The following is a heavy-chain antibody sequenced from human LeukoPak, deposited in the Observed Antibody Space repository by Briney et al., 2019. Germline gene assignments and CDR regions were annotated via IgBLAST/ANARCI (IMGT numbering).Heavy chain of an antibody. D-gene: IGHD3-10*01. J-gene: IGHJ4*02. CDR1: GFTFSSSF. CDR3: ARGLFYGSGQYYFDY. CDR2: ISPSGDAA. Sequence: GGSLRLSCAASGFTFSSSFMHWVRQAPGKGLEYVSAISPSGDAAFYTNSFKGRFTISRDNSKNTLFLQKGSLTAEDTAVYYCARGLFYGSGQYYFDYWGQGTLVTVSS. V-gene: IGHV3-64*01.